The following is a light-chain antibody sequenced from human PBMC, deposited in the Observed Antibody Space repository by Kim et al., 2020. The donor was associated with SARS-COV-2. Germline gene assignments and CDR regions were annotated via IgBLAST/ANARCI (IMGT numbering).Light chain of an antibody. CDR1: QSIGTD. Sequence: LSPGERAALSCRASQSIGTDLAWYQHKPGQAPRLLIYNAFTRATGIPARISGSGSGTDFTLTISSLQSEDFAVYYCQQHNDWPLTFGGGTKVDIK. CDR3: QQHNDWPLT. V-gene: IGKV3D-15*01. J-gene: IGKJ4*01. CDR2: NAF.